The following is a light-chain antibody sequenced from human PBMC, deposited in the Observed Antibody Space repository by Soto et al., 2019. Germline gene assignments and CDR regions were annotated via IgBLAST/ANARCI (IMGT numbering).Light chain of an antibody. CDR3: QQYDNIPLP. CDR1: QDISNY. J-gene: IGKJ4*01. Sequence: DIQMTQSPSSLSASVGDRVTITCQASQDISNYLNWYQQKPGKAPKLLIYDASNLETGVPSRFSGSGFGTDFTFTISSRQPQDIATYYCQQYDNIPLPFGGGTKVEIK. V-gene: IGKV1-33*01. CDR2: DAS.